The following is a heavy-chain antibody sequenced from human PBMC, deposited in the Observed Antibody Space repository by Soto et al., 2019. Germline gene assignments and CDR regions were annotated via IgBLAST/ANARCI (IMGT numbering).Heavy chain of an antibody. CDR3: ARGGLAGIGRYFDL. CDR2: INHSGST. CDR1: GGSFSGYY. V-gene: IGHV4-34*01. Sequence: SETLSLTCAVYGGSFSGYYWSWIRQPPGKGLEWIGEINHSGSTNYNPSLKSRVTISVDTSKNQFSLKLSSVTAADTAVYYCARGGLAGIGRYFDLWGRGTLVTVSS. J-gene: IGHJ2*01. D-gene: IGHD2-15*01.